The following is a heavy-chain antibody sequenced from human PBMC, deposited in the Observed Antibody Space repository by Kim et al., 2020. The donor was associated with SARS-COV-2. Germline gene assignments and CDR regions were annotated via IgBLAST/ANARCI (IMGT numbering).Heavy chain of an antibody. CDR2: ISSSSSTI. D-gene: IGHD2-15*01. J-gene: IGHJ4*02. Sequence: GGSLRLSCAASGFTFSSYSMNWVRQAPGKGLEWVSYISSSSSTIYYADSVKGRFTISRDNAKNSLYLQMNSVRDEDTAVYYCAGDGSYCSGGSCYDYWGQGTLVTVSS. CDR1: GFTFSSYS. V-gene: IGHV3-48*02. CDR3: AGDGSYCSGGSCYDY.